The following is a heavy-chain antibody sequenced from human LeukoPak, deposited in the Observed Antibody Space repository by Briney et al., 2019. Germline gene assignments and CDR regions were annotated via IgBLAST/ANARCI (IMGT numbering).Heavy chain of an antibody. Sequence: SETLSLTCTVSGGSINNYYWNWIRQPPGKGLEWIGYMSYSGNTYYNPSLKSRATISVDMSKNQFYLQMSSVTAADTAVYYCARDEYGGPFDCWGQGALVTVSS. V-gene: IGHV4-59*01. CDR3: ARDEYGGPFDC. CDR1: GGSINNYY. CDR2: MSYSGNT. J-gene: IGHJ4*02. D-gene: IGHD4/OR15-4a*01.